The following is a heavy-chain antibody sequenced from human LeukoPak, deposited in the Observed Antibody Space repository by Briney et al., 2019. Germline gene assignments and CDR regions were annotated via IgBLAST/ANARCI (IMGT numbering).Heavy chain of an antibody. Sequence: GESLKISCKDFGYTFSTYWIAWVRQMPGKGLEWMGIVYPGDSDTRYSPSFQGQVTIPADKSISTAYLQWTSLKASDTAIYYCARHLGMVVAAMDYWGQGTLVTVSS. J-gene: IGHJ4*02. D-gene: IGHD6-19*01. CDR1: GYTFSTYW. CDR3: ARHLGMVVAAMDY. V-gene: IGHV5-51*01. CDR2: VYPGDSDT.